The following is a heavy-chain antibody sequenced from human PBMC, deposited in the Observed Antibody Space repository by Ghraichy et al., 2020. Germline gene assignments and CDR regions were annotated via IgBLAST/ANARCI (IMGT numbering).Heavy chain of an antibody. CDR3: AKDRVIVEMATIRRAYYFDY. CDR1: GFTFSSYA. Sequence: GESLNISCAASGFTFSSYAMSWVRQAPGKGLEWVSAISGSGGSTYYADSVKGRFTISRDNSKTTLYLQMNSLRAEDTAVYYCAKDRVIVEMATIRRAYYFDYSGQGTLVTVSS. CDR2: ISGSGGST. J-gene: IGHJ4*02. V-gene: IGHV3-23*01. D-gene: IGHD5-24*01.